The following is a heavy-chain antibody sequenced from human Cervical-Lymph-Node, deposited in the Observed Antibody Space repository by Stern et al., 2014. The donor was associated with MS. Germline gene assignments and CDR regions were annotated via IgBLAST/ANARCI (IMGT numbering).Heavy chain of an antibody. CDR3: AREVWSYRPIYFDY. CDR2: SIPIFGTA. CDR1: GGTFSSYA. V-gene: IGHV1-69*01. J-gene: IGHJ4*02. D-gene: IGHD3-16*02. Sequence: QVQLVQSGAEVKKPGSSVKVSCKASGGTFSSYAISWVRQAPGQGLEWMGGSIPIFGTANYAQKFQGRVTITADESTSTAYMELSSLRSEDTAVYYCAREVWSYRPIYFDYWGQGTLVTVSS.